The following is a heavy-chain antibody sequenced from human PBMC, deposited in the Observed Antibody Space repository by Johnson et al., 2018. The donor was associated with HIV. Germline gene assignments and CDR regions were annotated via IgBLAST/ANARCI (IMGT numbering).Heavy chain of an antibody. Sequence: VQLVESGGGVVQPGRSLRLSCAASGFSLRTYDMHWVRQTTGRGLEWVSEIDTDGDTYYPGSVKGRFSTSRDNDRNSVHLQMNSLRPEDTAVYYCARDGRDRRCTGGCGFDIWGQGTMVTVSS. D-gene: IGHD2-8*02. J-gene: IGHJ3*02. CDR2: IDTDGDT. CDR3: ARDGRDRRCTGGCGFDI. V-gene: IGHV3-13*01. CDR1: GFSLRTYD.